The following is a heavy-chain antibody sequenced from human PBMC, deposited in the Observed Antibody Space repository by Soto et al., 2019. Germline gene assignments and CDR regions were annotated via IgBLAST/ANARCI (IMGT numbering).Heavy chain of an antibody. Sequence: SETLSLTCTVSGGSISSYYWSWVRQPPGKGLEWIGYIYYSGSTNYNPSLKSRVTISVDTSKNQFSLKLSSVTAADTAVYYCARDQAYLVDWGQGTLGTVSS. CDR1: GGSISSYY. CDR2: IYYSGST. V-gene: IGHV4-59*01. D-gene: IGHD6-6*01. CDR3: ARDQAYLVD. J-gene: IGHJ4*02.